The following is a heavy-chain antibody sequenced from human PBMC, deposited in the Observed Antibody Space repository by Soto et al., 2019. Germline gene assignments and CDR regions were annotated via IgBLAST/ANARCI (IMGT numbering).Heavy chain of an antibody. V-gene: IGHV3-33*01. Sequence: QVQLVESGGGVVQPGRSLRLSCAASGFTFSRYGMHWVRKAPGKGLEWVAVIWYDGSNKYYADYVKGRFTISRDNSKNTLYLHMNSLRSDDTAVYYCARDGEYYDFWIGYYHFDYWGQGTLVTVSS. D-gene: IGHD3-3*01. CDR1: GFTFSRYG. CDR3: ARDGEYYDFWIGYYHFDY. J-gene: IGHJ4*02. CDR2: IWYDGSNK.